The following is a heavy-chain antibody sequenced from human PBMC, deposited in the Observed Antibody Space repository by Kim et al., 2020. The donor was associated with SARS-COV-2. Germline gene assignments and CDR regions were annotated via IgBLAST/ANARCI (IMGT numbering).Heavy chain of an antibody. CDR3: AKEGCSGGRCYLTFH. Sequence: DSVKGRFTISRDNFKNTLYLQMNSLRAEDTAVYYCAKEGCSGGRCYLTFHWGQGTLVTVSS. V-gene: IGHV3-30*02. D-gene: IGHD2-15*01. J-gene: IGHJ4*02.